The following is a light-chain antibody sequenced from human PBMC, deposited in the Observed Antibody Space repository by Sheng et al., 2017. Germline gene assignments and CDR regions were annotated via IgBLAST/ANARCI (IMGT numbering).Light chain of an antibody. CDR2: GAS. V-gene: IGKV3-15*01. Sequence: EIVLTQSPGTLYLSPGERATLSCKASQSVNSNLVWFQQKPGQAPRLLIYGASTRATGIPARFSGSGSGTEFTLTISSLQSEDFAVYYCQQYNNWPITFGQGTRLEIK. CDR3: QQYNNWPIT. CDR1: QSVNSN. J-gene: IGKJ5*01.